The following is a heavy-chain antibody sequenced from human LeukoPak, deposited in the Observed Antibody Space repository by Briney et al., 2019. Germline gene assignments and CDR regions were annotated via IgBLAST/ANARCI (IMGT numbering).Heavy chain of an antibody. CDR1: GFTFSSYW. V-gene: IGHV3-7*01. D-gene: IGHD4-17*01. Sequence: HPGGSLRLSCAASGFTFSSYWMSWVRQAPGKGLEWVANIKQDGSEKYYVDSVKGRFTISRDNAKNSLYLQMNSLRAEDTAVYYCARLVDYGDYTGVYWFDPWGQGTLVTVSS. CDR2: IKQDGSEK. J-gene: IGHJ5*02. CDR3: ARLVDYGDYTGVYWFDP.